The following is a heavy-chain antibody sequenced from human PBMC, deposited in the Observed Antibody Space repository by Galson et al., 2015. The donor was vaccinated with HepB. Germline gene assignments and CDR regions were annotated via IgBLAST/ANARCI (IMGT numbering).Heavy chain of an antibody. D-gene: IGHD2-21*02. Sequence: SLRLSCAASGITFSAYSMNWVRQAPGKGLEWVSYISSTSSNTVHYAESVKGRFTISRDNAKNSLYLQMNSLRDEDTAVYYCARRAMTAYDYWGQGTPVTVSS. CDR2: ISSTSSNTV. CDR3: ARRAMTAYDY. CDR1: GITFSAYS. V-gene: IGHV3-48*02. J-gene: IGHJ4*02.